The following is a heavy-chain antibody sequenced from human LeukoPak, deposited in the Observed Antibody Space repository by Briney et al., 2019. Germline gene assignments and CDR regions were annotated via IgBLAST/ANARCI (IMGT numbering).Heavy chain of an antibody. CDR2: IDQDGSEK. CDR3: ASGAGWESGY. D-gene: IGHD1-26*01. V-gene: IGHV3-7*01. J-gene: IGHJ4*02. Sequence: GGSLRLSCAVSGSTSSRNFMSWVRQTPEKGLEWVADIDQDGSEKNYVDSVKGRFTISRDNAKNSLFLQMNSLRAEDTAIYYCASGAGWESGYWGQGTLVTVSS. CDR1: GSTSSRNF.